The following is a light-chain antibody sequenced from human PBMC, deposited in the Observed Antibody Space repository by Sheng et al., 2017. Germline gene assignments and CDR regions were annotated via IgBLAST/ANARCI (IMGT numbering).Light chain of an antibody. V-gene: IGKV3-15*01. Sequence: EIVMTQSPATLSVSPGERATLSCRASQSVSSNLAWYQQKPGQAPRLLIYGASTRATGIPARFSGSGSGTEFTLTISSLQSEDFAVYYCQQYNQWPSWTFGQGTKVEIK. J-gene: IGKJ1*01. CDR2: GAS. CDR3: QQYNQWPSWT. CDR1: QSVSSN.